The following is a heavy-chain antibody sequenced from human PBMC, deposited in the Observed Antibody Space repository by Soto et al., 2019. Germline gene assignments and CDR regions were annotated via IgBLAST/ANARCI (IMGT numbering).Heavy chain of an antibody. Sequence: PSETLSLTCTVSGGSSSGYHWSWLRQPPGKGLEWLGHIYYTGNLNYNPSLKGRVTMSVDTSKNQFSLRLTSVTAADTAVYFCARAFTYDFWSGSLEGLDVWGVGTKVTVS. D-gene: IGHD3-3*01. CDR3: ARAFTYDFWSGSLEGLDV. V-gene: IGHV4-59*01. J-gene: IGHJ6*02. CDR1: GGSSSGYH. CDR2: IYYTGNL.